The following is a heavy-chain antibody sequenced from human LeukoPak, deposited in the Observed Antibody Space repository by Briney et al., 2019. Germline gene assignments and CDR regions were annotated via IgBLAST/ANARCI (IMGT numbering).Heavy chain of an antibody. CDR1: GFTFSTYW. V-gene: IGHV3-74*03. CDR3: ARTYYSFDAFDI. Sequence: GGSLRLSCAASGFTFSTYWMHWVRQAPGKGLVWVSRIDSGGRGMTCADSVKGRFTISRDNAKNTLYLQMNSLTAEDTAVYYCARTYYSFDAFDIWGQGTMVTVSS. J-gene: IGHJ3*02. D-gene: IGHD2-21*01. CDR2: IDSGGRGM.